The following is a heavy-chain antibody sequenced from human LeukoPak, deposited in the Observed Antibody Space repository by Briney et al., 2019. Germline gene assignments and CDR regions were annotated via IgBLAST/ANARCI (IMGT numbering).Heavy chain of an antibody. CDR2: IDPSDSYT. Sequence: GESLKISCKGSGYSFTSYWISWVRQMPGKGLEWMGRIDPSDSYTNYSPSFQGHVTISADKSISTAYLQWSSLKASDTAMYYCARLVGYDYGDYQSGVGYYYGMDVWGQGTTVTVSS. CDR1: GYSFTSYW. V-gene: IGHV5-10-1*01. CDR3: ARLVGYDYGDYQSGVGYYYGMDV. D-gene: IGHD4-17*01. J-gene: IGHJ6*02.